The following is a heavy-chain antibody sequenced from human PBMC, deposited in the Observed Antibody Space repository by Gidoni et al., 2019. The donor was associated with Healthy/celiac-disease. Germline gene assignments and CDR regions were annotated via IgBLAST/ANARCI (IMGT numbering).Heavy chain of an antibody. Sequence: EVQLVESGGGLVQPGGSLRLSCAASGFTFSDHNMDWVRQAPGKGLEWVGRTRNKANSYTTEYAASVKGRFTISRDDSKNSLYLQMNSLKTEDTAVYYCAREGGYCSGGSCYVRWFDYWGQGTLVTVSS. CDR1: GFTFSDHN. D-gene: IGHD2-15*01. CDR2: TRNKANSYTT. V-gene: IGHV3-72*01. J-gene: IGHJ4*02. CDR3: AREGGYCSGGSCYVRWFDY.